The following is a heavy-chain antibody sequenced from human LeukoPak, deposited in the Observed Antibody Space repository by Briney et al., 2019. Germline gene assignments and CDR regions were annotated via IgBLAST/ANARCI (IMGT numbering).Heavy chain of an antibody. CDR2: IRQDGSEK. J-gene: IGHJ4*01. D-gene: IGHD6-13*01. CDR3: ARDGTAAGPYFDL. V-gene: IGHV3-7*01. CDR1: GFTFTDYW. Sequence: PGGSLRLSCEVSGFTFTDYWTKWVRQAPGKGPEWVASIRQDGSEKTYVDSVKGRFTISRDNTKNSLSLQLNGLRAEDTAVYYCARDGTAAGPYFDLWGQGTLVTVSS.